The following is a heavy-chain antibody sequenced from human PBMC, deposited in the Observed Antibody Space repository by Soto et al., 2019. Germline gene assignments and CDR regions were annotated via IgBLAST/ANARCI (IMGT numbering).Heavy chain of an antibody. CDR1: GFTFSSYA. Sequence: QVQLVESGGGVVQPGRSLKLSCAASGFTFSSYAMHWVRQAPGKGLEWVTIILFDASNKYYVDSVKGRFTISRDNSKNTLYLQMNSLRAEDTAVYYCARDPYYDSSGYRDAFDIWGQGTMVTVSS. CDR2: ILFDASNK. CDR3: ARDPYYDSSGYRDAFDI. J-gene: IGHJ3*02. V-gene: IGHV3-30-3*01. D-gene: IGHD3-22*01.